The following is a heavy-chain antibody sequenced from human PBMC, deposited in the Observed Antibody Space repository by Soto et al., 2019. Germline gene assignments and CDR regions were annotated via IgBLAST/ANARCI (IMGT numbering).Heavy chain of an antibody. CDR2: LNPRSGAT. Sequence: QVQLVQSGAEVKKPGASVKVSCKASGYTFTGNYIHWMRQAPGQGPEWMGWLNPRSGATDYAQKFQGRVTIIRDTSISTAYMDLSRLTSDDTAMYYCVKGGGVDEVTTTRVVFDYWGQGTPLTVSS. J-gene: IGHJ4*02. V-gene: IGHV1-2*02. CDR3: VKGGGVDEVTTTRVVFDY. CDR1: GYTFTGNY. D-gene: IGHD4-17*01.